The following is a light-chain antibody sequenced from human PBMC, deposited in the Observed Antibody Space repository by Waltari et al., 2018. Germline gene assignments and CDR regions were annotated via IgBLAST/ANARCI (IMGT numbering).Light chain of an antibody. CDR3: QTWGTGSWV. CDR1: SGHSSYA. J-gene: IGLJ3*02. CDR2: INSDDTH. Sequence: QLVLTQSPSASASLGASVKFTCTLSSGHSSYAIAWNQQQPEKGPRYLMKINSDDTHTKGDGIPDRFSGSSSGAERYLTISSLQSEDEADYYCQTWGTGSWVFGGGTKLTVL. V-gene: IGLV4-69*01.